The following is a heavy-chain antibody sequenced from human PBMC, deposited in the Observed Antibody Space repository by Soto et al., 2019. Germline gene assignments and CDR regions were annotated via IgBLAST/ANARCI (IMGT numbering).Heavy chain of an antibody. CDR2: IFHSGST. Sequence: LSLPCTVSGGSISSHYWSWIRQPPGKGLEWIGYIFHSGSTNYNPSLKSRVTISVDTSKNQFSLKLSSVTAADTAVYYCASGIVVAGSPYYGMDVWGQGTTVTVSS. J-gene: IGHJ6*02. V-gene: IGHV4-59*11. CDR1: GGSISSHY. D-gene: IGHD6-19*01. CDR3: ASGIVVAGSPYYGMDV.